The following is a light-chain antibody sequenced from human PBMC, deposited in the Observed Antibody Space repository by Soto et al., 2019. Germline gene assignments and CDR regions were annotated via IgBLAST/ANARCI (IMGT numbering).Light chain of an antibody. Sequence: QSVLTQPPSVSGAPGRRVTISCTGSSSNIGADYDVHWYQQLPGTAPKLLIYGNTNRPSGVPDRFSGSKSGTSASLAVTGLQAEDEADYYCQSYDSSLISSVFGGGTKLTVL. J-gene: IGLJ2*01. CDR3: QSYDSSLISSV. V-gene: IGLV1-40*01. CDR1: SSNIGADYD. CDR2: GNT.